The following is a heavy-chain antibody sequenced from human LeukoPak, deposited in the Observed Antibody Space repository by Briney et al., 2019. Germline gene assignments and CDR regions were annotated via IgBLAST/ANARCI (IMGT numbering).Heavy chain of an antibody. V-gene: IGHV3-48*03. CDR3: ARESDDGDYPLGY. CDR1: GFISSSYE. D-gene: IGHD4-17*01. CDR2: ISSSGSAI. Sequence: GGSLRLSCAASGFISSSYEMNWVRQAPGKGLECVSYISSSGSAIYYADSVTGRCTISRDNAKNSLYMQINSLRAEDTAVYYCARESDDGDYPLGYWGQGTLVTVSS. J-gene: IGHJ4*02.